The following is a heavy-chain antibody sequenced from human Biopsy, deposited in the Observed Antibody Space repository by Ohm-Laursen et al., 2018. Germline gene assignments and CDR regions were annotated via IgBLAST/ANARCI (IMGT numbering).Heavy chain of an antibody. J-gene: IGHJ4*02. CDR3: ARHGVYGDLRMDY. D-gene: IGHD4-17*01. V-gene: IGHV4-39*01. CDR1: GGFISLSSYY. CDR2: ISYTGST. Sequence: SETLSLTCTVSGGFISLSSYYWGWIRQPPAKGLEWIGSISYTGSTHEKPSLPSRVTISVDTSKNQFTVKLYALTAADTAVYYCARHGVYGDLRMDYWGQGTLVTVSS.